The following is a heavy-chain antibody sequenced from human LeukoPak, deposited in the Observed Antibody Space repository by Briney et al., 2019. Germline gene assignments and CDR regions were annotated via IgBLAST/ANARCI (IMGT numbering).Heavy chain of an antibody. J-gene: IGHJ4*02. CDR2: INHSGST. CDR1: GGSFSGYY. V-gene: IGHV4-34*01. Sequence: SETLSLTCAVYGGSFSGYYWSWIRHPPGKGLERIGEINHSGSTNYNPSLKSRVTMSVDTSKNQFSLKLSSVTAADTAVYYCARGRGWLQSTPFDYWGQGTLVTVSS. CDR3: ARGRGWLQSTPFDY. D-gene: IGHD5-24*01.